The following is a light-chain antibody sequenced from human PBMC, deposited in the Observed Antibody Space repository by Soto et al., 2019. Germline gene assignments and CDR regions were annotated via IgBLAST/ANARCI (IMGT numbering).Light chain of an antibody. J-gene: IGKJ1*01. Sequence: EIVLTPSPGTLSLSPVERATLSCRASQTVTRSYLAWYQQKPGQAPRLLIYGASTRATGIPARFSGSGSGTDFTLTISRLEPEDFAVYYCQQYGSSPPVTFGQGTKV. V-gene: IGKV3-20*01. CDR1: QTVTRSY. CDR2: GAS. CDR3: QQYGSSPPVT.